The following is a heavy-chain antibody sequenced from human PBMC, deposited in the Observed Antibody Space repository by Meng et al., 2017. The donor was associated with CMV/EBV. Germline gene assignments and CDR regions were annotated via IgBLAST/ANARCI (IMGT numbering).Heavy chain of an antibody. CDR2: IYTSGST. D-gene: IGHD2-2*02. CDR3: AREIVVVPAAIDNWFDP. V-gene: IGHV4-4*07. CDR1: GGSISSYY. J-gene: IGHJ5*02. Sequence: QVQSKESGPGLGKPSETLSLTCTVSGGSISSYYWSWIRQPAGKGLEWIGRIYTSGSTNYNPSLKSRVTMSVDTSKNQFSLKLSSVTAADTAVYYCAREIVVVPAAIDNWFDPWGQGTLVTVSS.